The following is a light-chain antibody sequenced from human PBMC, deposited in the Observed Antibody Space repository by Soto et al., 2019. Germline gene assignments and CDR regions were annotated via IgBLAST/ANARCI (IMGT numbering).Light chain of an antibody. J-gene: IGKJ5*01. V-gene: IGKV1-33*01. Sequence: DIRMTQSPSSLSASVGDRVTITCQASQDINSYLSWYQQRPGKAPKLLIYDAFTLETGVPSRFSGSGSGTDVIFTISSLQPEDFATYYCQQYDTFPVTFGQGTRLEIK. CDR1: QDINSY. CDR2: DAF. CDR3: QQYDTFPVT.